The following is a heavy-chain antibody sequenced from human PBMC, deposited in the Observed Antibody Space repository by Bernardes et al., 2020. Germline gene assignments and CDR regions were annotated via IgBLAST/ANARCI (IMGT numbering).Heavy chain of an antibody. J-gene: IGHJ5*02. CDR1: GYTFTSYD. V-gene: IGHV1-8*01. CDR2: MNPNSGYT. D-gene: IGHD1-1*01. Sequence: ASVKVSCKASGYTFTSYDINWVRQATGLGLEWMGWMNPNSGYTGYAQKFQGRVSMTRNTSISTAYMDLSSLRSEDTAVYYCARGRILEGIDPWGQGTLVTVSS. CDR3: ARGRILEGIDP.